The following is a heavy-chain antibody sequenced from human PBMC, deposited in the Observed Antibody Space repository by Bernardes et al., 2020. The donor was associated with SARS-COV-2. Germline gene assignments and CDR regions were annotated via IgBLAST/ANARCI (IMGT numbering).Heavy chain of an antibody. CDR1: GGSFSGYY. J-gene: IGHJ4*02. CDR3: ARGGDIVVVPAALRFDY. CDR2: INHSGST. Sequence: SETLSVTCAVYGGSFSGYYWSWIRQPPGKGLEWIGEINHSGSTNYNPSLKSRVTISVDTSKNQFSLKLSSVTAADTAVYYCARGGDIVVVPAALRFDYWGQGTLVTVSS. V-gene: IGHV4-34*01. D-gene: IGHD2-2*01.